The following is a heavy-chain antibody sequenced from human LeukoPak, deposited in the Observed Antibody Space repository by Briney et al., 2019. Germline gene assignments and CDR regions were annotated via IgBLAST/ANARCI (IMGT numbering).Heavy chain of an antibody. CDR2: IYSGGST. D-gene: IGHD4-23*01. CDR1: GFTVSINY. Sequence: GGSLRLSCAASGFTVSINYMSWVRQAPGKGLEWVSVIYSGGSTYYADSVTGRFTISRDNSKNTLYLQMNSLRAEDTAVYYCARGDFDGGNSYYFDYWGQGTLVTVSS. J-gene: IGHJ4*02. CDR3: ARGDFDGGNSYYFDY. V-gene: IGHV3-53*01.